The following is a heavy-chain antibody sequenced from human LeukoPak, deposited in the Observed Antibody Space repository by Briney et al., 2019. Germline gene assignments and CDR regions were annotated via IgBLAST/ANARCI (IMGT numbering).Heavy chain of an antibody. D-gene: IGHD1-1*01. Sequence: GGSLRLSCAASGFTVSSNYMSWVRQAPGKGLEWVSVIYSGGSTYYADSVKGRFTISRDNSKNTLYLQTNSLRAEDTAVYYCARTNWNDADYWGQGTLVTVSS. CDR1: GFTVSSNY. V-gene: IGHV3-66*02. J-gene: IGHJ4*02. CDR3: ARTNWNDADY. CDR2: IYSGGST.